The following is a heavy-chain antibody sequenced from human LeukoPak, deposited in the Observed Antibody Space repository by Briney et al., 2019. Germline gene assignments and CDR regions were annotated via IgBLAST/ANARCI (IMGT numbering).Heavy chain of an antibody. CDR1: GGSISSYY. CDR3: ARSGSSGWYADC. J-gene: IGHJ4*02. D-gene: IGHD6-19*01. V-gene: IGHV4-59*08. Sequence: PSETLSLTCSVSGGSISSYYWSWIRQSPWKGLEWIGYMSYRGSTNYNPSLKSRVTISLDTSKNQFSLKLISVTAADTAVYYCARSGSSGWYADCWGQGTLVTVSS. CDR2: MSYRGST.